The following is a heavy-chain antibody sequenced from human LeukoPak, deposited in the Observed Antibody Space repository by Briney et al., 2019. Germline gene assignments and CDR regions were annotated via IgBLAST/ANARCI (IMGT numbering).Heavy chain of an antibody. CDR1: GFTFSTYW. Sequence: GGSLRLSCAASGFTFSTYWMNWFRQTPGKGLEWVAKIKADGGEKDHVASVKGRFTISRDNAKNSLYLQMNSRRVEDTAVYYCARGGAARPDFWGQGTLVTVSS. V-gene: IGHV3-7*01. CDR2: IKADGGEK. D-gene: IGHD6-6*01. CDR3: ARGGAARPDF. J-gene: IGHJ4*02.